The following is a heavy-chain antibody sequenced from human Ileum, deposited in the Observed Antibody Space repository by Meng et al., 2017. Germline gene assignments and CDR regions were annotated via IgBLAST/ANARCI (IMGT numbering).Heavy chain of an antibody. V-gene: IGHV4-34*01. CDR1: GGSFSGYY. CDR2: INHSGST. CDR3: ARTSGWFYY. Sequence: QGELQQWGAGLLKPSEPLHLTGAVYGGSFSGYYCGWISQPPGKGLEWIGEINHSGSTNYNPSLKSRVTISVDTSKNQFSLKLSSVTAADTAVYYCARTSGWFYYWGQGTLVTVSS. J-gene: IGHJ4*02. D-gene: IGHD6-19*01.